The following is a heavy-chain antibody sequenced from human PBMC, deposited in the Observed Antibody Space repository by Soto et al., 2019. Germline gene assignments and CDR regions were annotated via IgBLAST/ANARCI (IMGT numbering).Heavy chain of an antibody. CDR1: GFTFCSYS. CDR2: ISSSSSYI. CDR3: ARDLKYCSSTSCLNWFDP. V-gene: IGHV3-21*01. J-gene: IGHJ5*02. D-gene: IGHD2-2*01. Sequence: GGSPRLSCAASGFTFCSYSMNWVRQEPGKGLEWVSSISSSSSYIYYADSVKGRFTISRDNAKNSLYLQMNSLRAEDTAVYYCARDLKYCSSTSCLNWFDPWSQGTLVTVSS.